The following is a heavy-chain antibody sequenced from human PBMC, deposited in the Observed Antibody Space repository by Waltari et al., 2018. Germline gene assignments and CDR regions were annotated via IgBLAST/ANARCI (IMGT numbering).Heavy chain of an antibody. Sequence: QVQLQESGPGLVKPSETLSLTCTVSGGSISSYYWSWIRQPPGKGLEWIGYIYYSGSTNYDPSLKGRVTISVDTSKNQFSLKLSSVTAADTAVYYCARGLWDPSGAWYFDLWGRGTLVIVSS. CDR2: IYYSGST. D-gene: IGHD1-26*01. V-gene: IGHV4-59*01. J-gene: IGHJ2*01. CDR1: GGSISSYY. CDR3: ARGLWDPSGAWYFDL.